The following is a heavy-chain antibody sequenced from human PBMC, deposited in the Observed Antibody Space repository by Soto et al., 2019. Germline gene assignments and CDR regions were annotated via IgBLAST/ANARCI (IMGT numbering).Heavy chain of an antibody. D-gene: IGHD5-12*01. CDR1: GGSISSYY. CDR2: IYYSGST. V-gene: IGHV4-59*08. CDR3: ARLTVSGYDYESYYMDV. Sequence: SETLSLTCTVSGGSISSYYWSWIRQPPGKGLEWIGYIYYSGSTNYNPSLKSRVTISVDTSKNQFSLKLSSVTAADTAVYYCARLTVSGYDYESYYMDVWGKGTTVTVSS. J-gene: IGHJ6*03.